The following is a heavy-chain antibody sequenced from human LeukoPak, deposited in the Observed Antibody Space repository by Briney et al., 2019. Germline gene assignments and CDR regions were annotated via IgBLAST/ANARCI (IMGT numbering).Heavy chain of an antibody. CDR1: GGSISSSSYY. CDR3: ARHVSYNWFDP. J-gene: IGHJ5*02. Sequence: SETLSLTCTVSGGSISSSSYYWGWTRQPPGKGLGYIGSIYYSGSTYYNPSLKSRVTISVDTSKNQFSLKLSSVTAADTAVYYCARHVSYNWFDPWGQGTLVTVSS. CDR2: IYYSGST. D-gene: IGHD3-16*01. V-gene: IGHV4-39*01.